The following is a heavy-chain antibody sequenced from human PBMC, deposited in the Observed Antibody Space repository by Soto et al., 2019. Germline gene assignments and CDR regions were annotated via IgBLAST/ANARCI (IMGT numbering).Heavy chain of an antibody. D-gene: IGHD5-12*01. CDR3: ATDRSGYERPYYYYYVDV. Sequence: GGSLRLSCAASGFTFSSYWMSWVRQAPGKGLEWVANINLDGSEKYYVDSVKGRFTISRDSAKNSLYLQMNSLRAEDTAVYYCATDRSGYERPYYYYYVDVWGKGTTVTVSS. CDR2: INLDGSEK. CDR1: GFTFSSYW. J-gene: IGHJ6*03. V-gene: IGHV3-7*01.